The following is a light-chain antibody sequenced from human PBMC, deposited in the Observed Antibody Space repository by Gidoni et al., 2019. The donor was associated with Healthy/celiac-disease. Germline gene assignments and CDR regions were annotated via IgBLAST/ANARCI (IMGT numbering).Light chain of an antibody. CDR3: QQYGSSPRT. V-gene: IGKV3-20*01. CDR2: GAS. Sequence: EIVFTQSPGTLASSPGESATPSCRASQSVSSSYLAWYQQKPGQAPRLLIYGASSRATGIPDRFSGSGSGTDFTLTISRLEPEDFAVYYCQQYGSSPRTFGQGTRVEIK. CDR1: QSVSSSY. J-gene: IGKJ1*01.